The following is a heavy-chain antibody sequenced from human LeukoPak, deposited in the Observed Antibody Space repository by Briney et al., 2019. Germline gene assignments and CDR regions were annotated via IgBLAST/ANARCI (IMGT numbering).Heavy chain of an antibody. D-gene: IGHD6-13*01. CDR1: GFTFSSYA. CDR3: AKERDSSWYGYFDY. V-gene: IGHV3-23*01. CDR2: ISGSGGST. J-gene: IGHJ4*02. Sequence: QSGGSLRLSCAASGFTFSSYAMSWVRQAPGKGLEWVSAISGSGGSTYYADSVKGRFTISRDNSKNTLYLQMNSLRAEDTAAYYCAKERDSSWYGYFDYWGQGTLVTVSS.